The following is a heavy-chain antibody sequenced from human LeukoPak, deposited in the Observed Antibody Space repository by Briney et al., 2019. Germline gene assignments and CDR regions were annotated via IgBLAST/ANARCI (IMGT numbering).Heavy chain of an antibody. CDR3: AREDPQTTVPEGMDV. J-gene: IGHJ6*02. CDR2: IYYSGTT. V-gene: IGHV4-59*01. D-gene: IGHD4-17*01. CDR1: GGSISYYY. Sequence: SETLFLTCTVSGGSISYYYWSWIRQSPGKGLEWIGYIYYSGTTNYNPSLKSRVTISVDTSKNQFSLQLRSVTAADTAVYYCAREDPQTTVPEGMDVWGQGTTVTVSS.